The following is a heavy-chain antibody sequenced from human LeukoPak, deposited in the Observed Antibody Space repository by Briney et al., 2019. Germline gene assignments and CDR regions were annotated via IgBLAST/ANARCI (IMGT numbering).Heavy chain of an antibody. J-gene: IGHJ6*02. CDR3: ARRYHDFWSGLPYGMDV. CDR1: GGTFSSYA. V-gene: IGHV1-69*01. CDR2: IIPIFGTA. D-gene: IGHD3-3*01. Sequence: GSSVKVSCKASGGTFSSYAISWVRQAPGQGLEWMGGIIPIFGTANYAQKFQGRVTITADESTSTAYMELSSLRSEDTAVYYCARRYHDFWSGLPYGMDVWGQGTTVTVSS.